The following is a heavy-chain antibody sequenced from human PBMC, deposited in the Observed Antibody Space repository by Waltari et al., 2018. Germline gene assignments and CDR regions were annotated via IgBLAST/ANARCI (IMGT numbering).Heavy chain of an antibody. Sequence: QVQLQESGPGLVKPSETLSLTCTVSGYSISSGYYWGWIRQPPGKGLEWIGSIYHSGSTYYNPSLKGRVTISVDTSKNQFSLKLSSVTAADTAVYYCARVGYGDYALADYWGQGTLVTVSS. V-gene: IGHV4-38-2*02. CDR1: GYSISSGYY. D-gene: IGHD4-17*01. CDR3: ARVGYGDYALADY. J-gene: IGHJ4*02. CDR2: IYHSGST.